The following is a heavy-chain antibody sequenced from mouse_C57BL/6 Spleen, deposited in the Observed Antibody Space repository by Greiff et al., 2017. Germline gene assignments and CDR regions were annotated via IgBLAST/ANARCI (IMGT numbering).Heavy chain of an antibody. V-gene: IGHV2-5*01. CDR2: IWRGGST. CDR3: AKNSDYYGNSYYFDY. CDR1: GFSLTSYG. D-gene: IGHD2-1*01. J-gene: IGHJ2*01. Sequence: VQLQQSGPGLVQPSQSLSITCTVSGFSLTSYGVHWVRQSPGKGLEWLGVIWRGGSTDYNAAFMSRLSITKDNSKSQVFFKMNSLQADDTAIYYCAKNSDYYGNSYYFDYWGQVTTLTVSS.